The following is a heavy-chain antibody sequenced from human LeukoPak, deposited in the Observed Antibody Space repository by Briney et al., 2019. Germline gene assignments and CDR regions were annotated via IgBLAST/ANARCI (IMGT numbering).Heavy chain of an antibody. CDR3: ARERDSSGWYPTIYDY. J-gene: IGHJ4*02. CDR2: ISYDGSNK. CDR1: GFTFSSYA. V-gene: IGHV3-30-3*01. D-gene: IGHD6-19*01. Sequence: GGSLRLSCAASGFTFSSYAMHWVRQAPGKGLEWVAVISYDGSNKYYADSVKGRFTISRDNSKNTLYLQMNSLRAEDTAVYYCARERDSSGWYPTIYDYWGQGTLVTVSS.